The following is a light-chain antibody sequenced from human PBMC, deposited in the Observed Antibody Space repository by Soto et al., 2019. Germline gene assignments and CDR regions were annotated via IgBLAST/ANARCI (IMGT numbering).Light chain of an antibody. J-gene: IGKJ1*01. Sequence: IQRTQSPSSLSASLRDRGTITCLASQSISTYLNWYQEEPGKAPKFLIYAASSLQSGVPSRFSGSGSGTDFTLTISSLQPEDFATYYCLQAYNYPLTFGQGTKVDI. V-gene: IGKV1-6*01. CDR1: QSISTY. CDR2: AAS. CDR3: LQAYNYPLT.